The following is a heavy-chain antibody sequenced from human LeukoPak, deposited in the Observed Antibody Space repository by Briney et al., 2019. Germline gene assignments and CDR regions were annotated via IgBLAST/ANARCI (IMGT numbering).Heavy chain of an antibody. V-gene: IGHV4-59*01. CDR2: ISYSGST. Sequence: SETLSLTCTVSGGSISNYYWSWIRQPPGKGLEWIGYISYSGSTNYNPSLRSRVTISVDTSKNQFSLKLSSVTAADTAVYYCARGNYYLGDVWGQGTTVTVSS. CDR1: GGSISNYY. D-gene: IGHD3-10*01. J-gene: IGHJ6*02. CDR3: ARGNYYLGDV.